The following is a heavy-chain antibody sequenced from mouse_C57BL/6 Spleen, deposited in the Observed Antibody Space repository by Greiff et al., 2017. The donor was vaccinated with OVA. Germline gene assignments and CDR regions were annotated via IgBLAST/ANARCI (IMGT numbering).Heavy chain of an antibody. CDR3: ARPFYGNYVYFDV. J-gene: IGHJ1*03. D-gene: IGHD2-1*01. V-gene: IGHV1-61*01. CDR2: IYPSDSET. CDR1: GYTFTSYW. Sequence: QVQLQQPGAELVRPGSSVKLSCKASGYTFTSYWMDWVKQRPGQGLEWIGNIYPSDSETHYNQKFKDKATLTVDKSSSTAYMQLSSLTSEDSAVYYCARPFYGNYVYFDVWGTGTTVTVSS.